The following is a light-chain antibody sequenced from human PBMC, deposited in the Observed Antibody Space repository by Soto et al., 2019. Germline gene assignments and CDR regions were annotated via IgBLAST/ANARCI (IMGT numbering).Light chain of an antibody. Sequence: DIPMTQSPSSLSASVGDRVTITCRASQGINNYVAWYQQKPVKPPKLLLYAAATLQSGVPSRFSGSGSGTDFTLTINSLQPEDVATYSCQKYSSVPVFGPGTKVDIK. CDR3: QKYSSVPV. J-gene: IGKJ3*01. V-gene: IGKV1-27*01. CDR2: AAA. CDR1: QGINNY.